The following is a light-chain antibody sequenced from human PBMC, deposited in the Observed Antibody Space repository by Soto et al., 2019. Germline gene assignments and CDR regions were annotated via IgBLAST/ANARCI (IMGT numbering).Light chain of an antibody. CDR1: SSDIGGYNY. Sequence: QSVLTQPPSASGSPGQSVTISCTGTSSDIGGYNYVSWYQQHPGKAPKVMIYDVDKRPSGVPDRFSGSKSGNTASLTVSGLQAEDEADYYCSSYAGSNNFVFGTGTKLTVL. V-gene: IGLV2-8*01. J-gene: IGLJ1*01. CDR3: SSYAGSNNFV. CDR2: DVD.